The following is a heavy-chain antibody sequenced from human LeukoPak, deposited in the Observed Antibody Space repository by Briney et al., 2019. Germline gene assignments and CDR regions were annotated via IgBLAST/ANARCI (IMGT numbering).Heavy chain of an antibody. D-gene: IGHD5-18*01. V-gene: IGHV3-30*18. J-gene: IGHJ5*02. Sequence: GGSLRLSCAASGFTFSSYGMHWVRQAPGKGLEWVAVISYDGSNKYYADSVKGRFTISRDNSKNTLYLQMNSLRAEDTAVYYCAKDDSYGYSGNWFDPWGQGTLVTVSS. CDR1: GFTFSSYG. CDR2: ISYDGSNK. CDR3: AKDDSYGYSGNWFDP.